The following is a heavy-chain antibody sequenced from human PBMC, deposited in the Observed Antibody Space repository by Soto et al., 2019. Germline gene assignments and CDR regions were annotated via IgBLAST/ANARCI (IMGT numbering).Heavy chain of an antibody. Sequence: SETLSLTCTVSGGSISSGDYYWSWIRQPPGKGLEWIGYIYYSGSTYYNPSLKSRVTISVDTSKNQFSLKLSSVTAADTAVYYCARFTAMAYHYYYGMDVWGQGTTVTVSS. CDR1: GGSISSGDYY. J-gene: IGHJ6*02. CDR2: IYYSGST. V-gene: IGHV4-30-4*01. CDR3: ARFTAMAYHYYYGMDV. D-gene: IGHD5-18*01.